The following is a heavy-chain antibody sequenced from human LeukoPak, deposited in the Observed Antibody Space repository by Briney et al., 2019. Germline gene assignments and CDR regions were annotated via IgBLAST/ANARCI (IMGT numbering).Heavy chain of an antibody. CDR2: ISWNSGSI. CDR3: AKDIGDLVGAPAFAFDI. J-gene: IGHJ3*02. CDR1: GFTFDDYA. V-gene: IGHV3-9*01. Sequence: PGRSLRLSCAASGFTFDDYAMHWVRQAPGKGLEGVSGISWNSGSIGYADSVKGRFTISRDNAKNSLYLQMNSLRAEDTALYYCAKDIGDLVGAPAFAFDIWGQGTVVTVSS. D-gene: IGHD1-26*01.